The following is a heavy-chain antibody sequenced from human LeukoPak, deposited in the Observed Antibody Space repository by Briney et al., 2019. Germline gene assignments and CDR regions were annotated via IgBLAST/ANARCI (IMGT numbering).Heavy chain of an antibody. V-gene: IGHV3-21*01. CDR1: GFTFSGYC. CDR3: ARDPTSSWETAFDI. J-gene: IGHJ3*02. Sequence: GGSLRLSCAASGFTFSGYCMNWVRQAPGKGLEWVSSISSGTSYIYYADSVKGRFTISRDNAKNSLYLQMNSLRAEDTAVYYCARDPTSSWETAFDIWGQGTMVTVSS. CDR2: ISSGTSYI. D-gene: IGHD1-26*01.